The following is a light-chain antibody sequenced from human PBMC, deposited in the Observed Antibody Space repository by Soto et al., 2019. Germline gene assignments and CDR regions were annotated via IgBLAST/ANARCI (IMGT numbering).Light chain of an antibody. CDR1: SSDVGGYNY. J-gene: IGLJ3*02. Sequence: QSALTQPASVSGSPGQSITISCTGTSSDVGGYNYVSWYQQHPGKAPKLMIYEVTNRPSGVSDRFSGSRSGNTASLTISGLKTEDEADYYCQSSDSSNPWVFGGGTQLTVL. CDR3: QSSDSSNPWV. CDR2: EVT. V-gene: IGLV2-14*01.